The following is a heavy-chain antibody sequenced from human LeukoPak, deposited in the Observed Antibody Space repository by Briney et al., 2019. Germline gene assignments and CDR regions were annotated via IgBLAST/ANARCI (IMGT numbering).Heavy chain of an antibody. CDR3: ARDLAYSSSPFDY. Sequence: SETLSLTCTVSGDSISTSNSYWGWIRQPPGKGLEWIGSIYHSGSTYYNPSLKSRVTISVDTSKNQFSLKLTSVTAADTAVYYCARDLAYSSSPFDYWGQGTLVTVSS. V-gene: IGHV4-39*07. D-gene: IGHD6-13*01. CDR1: GDSISTSNSY. J-gene: IGHJ4*02. CDR2: IYHSGST.